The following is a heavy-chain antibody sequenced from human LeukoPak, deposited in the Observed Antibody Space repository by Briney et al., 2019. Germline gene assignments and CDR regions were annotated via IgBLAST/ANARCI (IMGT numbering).Heavy chain of an antibody. J-gene: IGHJ6*02. Sequence: SETLSLACTVSGGSISSYYWSWIRQPPGKGLEWIGYIYYSGSTNYNPSLKSRVTISVDTSKNQFSLKLSSVTAADTAVYYCARVSGDSSGYYYYYYGMDVWGQGTTVTVSS. V-gene: IGHV4-59*01. CDR1: GGSISSYY. CDR3: ARVSGDSSGYYYYYYGMDV. D-gene: IGHD3-22*01. CDR2: IYYSGST.